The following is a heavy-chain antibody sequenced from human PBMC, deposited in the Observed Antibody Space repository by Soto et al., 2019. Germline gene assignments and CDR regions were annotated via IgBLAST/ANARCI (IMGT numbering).Heavy chain of an antibody. V-gene: IGHV3-33*01. CDR3: ATPSGGCSGTWCPYWYFDI. Sequence: QVQLVESGGGVVQPGRSLRLSCAASGLTFSDHGMHWVRQAPGKGLEWVAAIWYDGSKTFYADSVRGRFTISRDNSMKTLFLQLDDLRAEDTAVYYCATPSGGCSGTWCPYWYFDIWGRGTLVTVSS. J-gene: IGHJ2*01. CDR2: IWYDGSKT. CDR1: GLTFSDHG. D-gene: IGHD2-2*01.